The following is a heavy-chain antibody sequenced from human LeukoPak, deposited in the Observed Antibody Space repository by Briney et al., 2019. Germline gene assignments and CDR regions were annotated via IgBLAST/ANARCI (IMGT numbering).Heavy chain of an antibody. CDR2: IYPGDSGT. Sequence: GESLKISCKGSGYSFTSYWIGWVRQLPGKGREWMGIIYPGDSGTRYSPSCQGQVTISADKSISTAYLQWSSLKASDTATYYCARQLSYYDSSGSKDYWGQGTLVTVSS. D-gene: IGHD3-22*01. V-gene: IGHV5-51*01. CDR3: ARQLSYYDSSGSKDY. CDR1: GYSFTSYW. J-gene: IGHJ4*02.